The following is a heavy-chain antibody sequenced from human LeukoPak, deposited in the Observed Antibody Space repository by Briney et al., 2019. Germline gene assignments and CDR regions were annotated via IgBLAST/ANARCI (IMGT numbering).Heavy chain of an antibody. D-gene: IGHD6-19*01. J-gene: IGHJ4*02. CDR3: ARAREQWLVRGDYFDY. V-gene: IGHV3-74*01. Sequence: GGSLRLSCAASGFTFSSNWMHWVRQAPGKGLVWVSRINSDGGSTTYADSVKGRFTISRDNAKNTLYLQMNSLRAEDTAVYYCARAREQWLVRGDYFDYWGQGTLVTVSS. CDR2: INSDGGST. CDR1: GFTFSSNW.